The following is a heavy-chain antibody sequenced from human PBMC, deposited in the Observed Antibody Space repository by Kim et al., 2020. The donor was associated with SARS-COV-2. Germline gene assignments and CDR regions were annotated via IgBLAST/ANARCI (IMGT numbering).Heavy chain of an antibody. Sequence: GGSLRLSCAASGFTVSSNYMSWVRQAPGKGLEWVSVIYSGGSTYYADSVKGRFTISRDNSKNTLYLQMNSLRAEDTAVYYCARSPRRGILRFYGGYGMDVWGQGTTVTVSS. J-gene: IGHJ6*02. V-gene: IGHV3-66*02. CDR3: ARSPRRGILRFYGGYGMDV. CDR2: IYSGGST. CDR1: GFTVSSNY. D-gene: IGHD3-3*01.